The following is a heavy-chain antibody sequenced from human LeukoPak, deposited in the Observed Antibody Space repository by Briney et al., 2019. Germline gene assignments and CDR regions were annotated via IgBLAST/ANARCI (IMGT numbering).Heavy chain of an antibody. CDR2: ISATGGEI. D-gene: IGHD6-6*01. Sequence: GRSLRLSCAASGFTFSRYVMNWVRQVPGRRPDWVSSISATGGEIFYADSVKGRFTISRDNSNNMVYLQMDSLRTDDTALYYCVRRDIYTTSSWGAFDIWGQGTLVTVSS. V-gene: IGHV3-23*01. J-gene: IGHJ3*02. CDR1: GFTFSRYV. CDR3: VRRDIYTTSSWGAFDI.